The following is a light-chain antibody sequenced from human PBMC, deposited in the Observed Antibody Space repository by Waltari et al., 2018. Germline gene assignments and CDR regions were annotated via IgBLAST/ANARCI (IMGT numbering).Light chain of an antibody. CDR1: SSDVGGYNY. J-gene: IGLJ3*02. CDR3: CSFTSRSTWV. CDR2: DVS. V-gene: IGLV2-14*01. Sequence: QSALTQPASVSGSPGQSITISCTGTSSDVGGYNYVSWYQQHTGKAPKLLIFDVSYRPSGVSDRFSGSKSGNTASLTISGLQAEDESDYYCCSFTSRSTWVFGGGTKLTVL.